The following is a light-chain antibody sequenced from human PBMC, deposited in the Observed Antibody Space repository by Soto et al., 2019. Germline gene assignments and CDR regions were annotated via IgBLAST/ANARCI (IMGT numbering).Light chain of an antibody. Sequence: EIVLTQSPATLSLSPGERATLSCRASQSVGNYLTWLQQKPGQAPRLLIYDASTRATGVPARFSGSGSGTDFTLTISSLEPEDFAVYYCQQRDIYVTCVGGTKV. CDR1: QSVGNY. CDR2: DAS. CDR3: QQRDIYVT. J-gene: IGKJ4*01. V-gene: IGKV3-11*01.